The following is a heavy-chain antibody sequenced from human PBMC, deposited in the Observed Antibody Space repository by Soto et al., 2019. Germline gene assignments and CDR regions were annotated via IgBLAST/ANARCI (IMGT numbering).Heavy chain of an antibody. CDR3: AKGRTIRNYFDY. Sequence: GGSLRLSCAASGFTFSSYAMSWVRQAPGKGLEWVSAISGRGGSTYYADSVKGRFTISRDNSKNTLYLQMNSLRAEDTAVYYCAKGRTIRNYFDYWGQGTLVTVSS. D-gene: IGHD3-9*01. CDR2: ISGRGGST. J-gene: IGHJ4*02. V-gene: IGHV3-23*01. CDR1: GFTFSSYA.